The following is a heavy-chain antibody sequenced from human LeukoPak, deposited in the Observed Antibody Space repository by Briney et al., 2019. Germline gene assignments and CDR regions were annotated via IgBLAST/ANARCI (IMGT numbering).Heavy chain of an antibody. CDR1: GFTFSSYP. CDR3: ARDLWDNYEHFDY. D-gene: IGHD3-22*01. J-gene: IGHJ4*02. Sequence: PGGSLRLSCAASGFTFSSYPMSWVRQAPGKGLEWVSAISGSGGSTYYADSVKGRFTISRDNAKNSLYLKMNSLRAEDTAVYYCARDLWDNYEHFDYWGQGTLVTVSS. V-gene: IGHV3-23*01. CDR2: ISGSGGST.